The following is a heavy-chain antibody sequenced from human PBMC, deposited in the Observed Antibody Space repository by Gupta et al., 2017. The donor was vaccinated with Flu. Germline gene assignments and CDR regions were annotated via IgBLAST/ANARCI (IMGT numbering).Heavy chain of an antibody. CDR1: GGSISSYY. CDR3: ARMGGGRDY. V-gene: IGHV4-59*01. D-gene: IGHD4-23*01. CDR2: IYYSGST. J-gene: IGHJ4*02. Sequence: TVSGGSISSYYWSWIRQPPGKGLEWIGYIYYSGSTTYNPSLKSRVTISGDSSKNQFSLKLSSVTDADTAVYYCARMGGGRDYWGQGTLVTVSS.